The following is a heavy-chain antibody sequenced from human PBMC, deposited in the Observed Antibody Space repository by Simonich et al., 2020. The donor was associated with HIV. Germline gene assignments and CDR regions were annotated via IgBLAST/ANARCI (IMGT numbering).Heavy chain of an antibody. CDR2: IKAGKGNT. CDR3: ARVLAYYDSSGYSGNWFDP. D-gene: IGHD3-22*01. V-gene: IGHV1-3*01. Sequence: QVQLVQSGAEVKKPGASVKVSCKASGYTLTSYAIHWVRQAPGQRLEWMGRIKAGKGNTKYAQKFQGRVTITRDPSANTAYMELSSLRSEDTAVYYCARVLAYYDSSGYSGNWFDPWGQGTLVTVSS. CDR1: GYTLTSYA. J-gene: IGHJ5*02.